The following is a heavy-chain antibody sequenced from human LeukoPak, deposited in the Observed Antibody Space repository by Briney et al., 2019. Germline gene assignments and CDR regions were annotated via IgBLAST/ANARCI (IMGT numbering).Heavy chain of an antibody. V-gene: IGHV3-11*04. CDR3: ARTAVTPGSSDAFDI. CDR2: ISSSGSTI. D-gene: IGHD4-17*01. J-gene: IGHJ3*02. Sequence: GGSLRLSCAASGFTFSDYYMSWIRQAPGKGLEWVSYISSSGSTIYYADSVKGRFTISRDNAKNSLYLQMNSLRAEDTAVYYCARTAVTPGSSDAFDIWGQWTMVTVSS. CDR1: GFTFSDYY.